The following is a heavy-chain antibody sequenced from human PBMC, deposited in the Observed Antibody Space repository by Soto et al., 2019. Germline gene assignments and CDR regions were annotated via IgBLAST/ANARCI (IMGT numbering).Heavy chain of an antibody. CDR1: GFTFSRYW. J-gene: IGHJ5*02. CDR3: LCQTIDP. Sequence: GGSLRLSCAASGFTFSRYWMNWVRQAPGKGLEWVTNIKEDGSEKNYVDSVRGRFTISRDNAKNSLSLQMNSLRAEDTAVYYCLCQTIDPWGQGTLVTVSS. D-gene: IGHD3-10*02. CDR2: IKEDGSEK. V-gene: IGHV3-7*02.